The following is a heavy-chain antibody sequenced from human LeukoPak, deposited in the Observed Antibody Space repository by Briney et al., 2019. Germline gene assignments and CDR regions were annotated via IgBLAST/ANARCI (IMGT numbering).Heavy chain of an antibody. CDR3: TGNYYGSGSYADFDY. CDR1: GFTFSGSA. CDR2: IRSTANGYAT. J-gene: IGHJ4*02. D-gene: IGHD3-10*01. V-gene: IGHV3-73*01. Sequence: GGSLRLSCAASGFTFSGSALHWVRQASGEGLEWVGRIRSTANGYATAYAASVKGRFTISRDDSKNTAYLQMDSLKTEDTAVYYCTGNYYGSGSYADFDYWGQGTLVTVSS.